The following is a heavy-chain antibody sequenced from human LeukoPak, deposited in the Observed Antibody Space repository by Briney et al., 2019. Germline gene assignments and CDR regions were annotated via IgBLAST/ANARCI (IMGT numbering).Heavy chain of an antibody. J-gene: IGHJ4*02. CDR1: GFTVSSNY. CDR3: ARATDSGSYWGRGFDY. V-gene: IGHV3-7*01. D-gene: IGHD1-26*01. Sequence: PGGSLRLSCAASGFTVSSNYMSWVRQAPGKGLEWVANIKQDGSEKYYVDSVKGRFTISRDNAKNSLYLQMNSLRAEDTAVYHCARATDSGSYWGRGFDYWGQGTLVTVSS. CDR2: IKQDGSEK.